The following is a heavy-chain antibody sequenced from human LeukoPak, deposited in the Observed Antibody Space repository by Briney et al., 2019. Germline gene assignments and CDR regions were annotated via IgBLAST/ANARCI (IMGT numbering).Heavy chain of an antibody. D-gene: IGHD4-23*01. Sequence: SETLSLTCTVSGGSISTYYWSWIRQPPGKGLEWIGYIYTSGSTNYNPSLKSRVTISVDTSKNQFSLKLSSVTAADTAVYYCARLLVVTHTWFDPWGQGTLVTVSS. CDR3: ARLLVVTHTWFDP. V-gene: IGHV4-4*09. J-gene: IGHJ5*02. CDR1: GGSISTYY. CDR2: IYTSGST.